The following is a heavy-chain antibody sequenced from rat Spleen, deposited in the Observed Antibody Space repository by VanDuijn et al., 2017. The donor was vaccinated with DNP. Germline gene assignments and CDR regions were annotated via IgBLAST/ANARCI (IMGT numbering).Heavy chain of an antibody. CDR1: GFTFSDYN. CDR2: IFYDGTTT. D-gene: IGHD1-11*01. J-gene: IGHJ4*01. V-gene: IGHV5-7*01. CDR3: ARLRRVEVDA. Sequence: EVQLVESGGGLVQPGRSLKLSCAASGFTFSDYNMAWVRQAPKKGLEWVATIFYDGTTTYYGDSVKGRFTVSRDNAKSTLYLQMDSLRSEDTATYYCARLRRVEVDAWGQGTSVTVSS.